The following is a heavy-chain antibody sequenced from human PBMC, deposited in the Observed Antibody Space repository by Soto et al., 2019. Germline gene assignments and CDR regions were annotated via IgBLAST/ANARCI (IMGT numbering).Heavy chain of an antibody. V-gene: IGHV3-30*18. J-gene: IGHJ4*02. Sequence: QVQLVESGGGVVQPGRSLRLSCAASGFTFSSYGMHWVRQAPCKGLEWVAVISYDGSNKYYADSVKGRFTISRDNSKNSLYLQMNSLRAEDTAVYYCAKDTIAVAPTFDYWGQGTLVTVSS. CDR3: AKDTIAVAPTFDY. CDR1: GFTFSSYG. D-gene: IGHD6-19*01. CDR2: ISYDGSNK.